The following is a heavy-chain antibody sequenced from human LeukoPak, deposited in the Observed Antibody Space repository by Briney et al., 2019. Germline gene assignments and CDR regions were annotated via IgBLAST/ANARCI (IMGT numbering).Heavy chain of an antibody. V-gene: IGHV5-51*01. J-gene: IGHJ4*02. CDR1: GYSFTSYW. Sequence: GESLKISCQGSGYSFTSYWIGWVRQLPAKGLEWMGIIYPGDSDTRYSPSFQGQVTISADKSISTAYLQWSSLKASDTAMYYCARLKDYYDSFDYWGQGTLVTVSS. CDR2: IYPGDSDT. CDR3: ARLKDYYDSFDY. D-gene: IGHD3-22*01.